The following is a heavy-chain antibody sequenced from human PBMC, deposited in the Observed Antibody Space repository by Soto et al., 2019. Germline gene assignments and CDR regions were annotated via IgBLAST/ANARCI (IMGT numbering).Heavy chain of an antibody. CDR1: GFTFSSYN. CDR2: ISISSRTI. Sequence: EVQLVESGGGLVQPGGSLRLSCAASGFTFSSYNMNWVRQAPGKGLEWVSYISISSRTIHYADSGKGRFTISRDNAKSSLYLQRTSLRDEDTAVYYWARRLEGDYYYGVDVWGQGTTVTVSS. V-gene: IGHV3-48*02. J-gene: IGHJ6*02. CDR3: ARRLEGDYYYGVDV. D-gene: IGHD3-16*01.